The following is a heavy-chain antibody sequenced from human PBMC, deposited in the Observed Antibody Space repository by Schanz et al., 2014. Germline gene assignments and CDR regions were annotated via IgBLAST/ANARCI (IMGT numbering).Heavy chain of an antibody. J-gene: IGHJ5*02. CDR3: ATASSPVREAGAGSSFHL. Sequence: EVKLLESGGTLVRPGGSLRLSCAASGFTFSTYAMAWVRQAPGKGLEWVSAISGSGGSTYYADSVKGRFTISRDNSKNLLYLQMNSLKIEDTAVYYCATASSPVREAGAGSSFHLWGQGTLVTVSP. CDR2: ISGSGGST. D-gene: IGHD6-13*01. CDR1: GFTFSTYA. V-gene: IGHV3-23*01.